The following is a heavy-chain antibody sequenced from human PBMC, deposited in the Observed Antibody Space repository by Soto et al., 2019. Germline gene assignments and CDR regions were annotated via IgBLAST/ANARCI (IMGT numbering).Heavy chain of an antibody. CDR3: ARDREQQPLHFYYYYGMDV. V-gene: IGHV1-69*13. D-gene: IGHD6-13*01. J-gene: IGHJ6*02. Sequence: SVKVSCKASGGTFSSYAISWVRQAPGQGLEWMGGIIPIFGTANYAQKFQGRVTITADESTSTAYMELSSLRSEDTAVYYCARDREQQPLHFYYYYGMDVWGQGTTVTVSS. CDR1: GGTFSSYA. CDR2: IIPIFGTA.